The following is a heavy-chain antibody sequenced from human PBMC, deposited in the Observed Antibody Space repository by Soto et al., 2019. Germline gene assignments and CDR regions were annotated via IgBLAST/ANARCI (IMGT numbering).Heavy chain of an antibody. Sequence: PGESLKISCKGSGYSFTSYWIGWVRQMPGKGLEWMGIIYPGDSDTIYSPSFQGQVTISADKSISTAYLQWSSLKASDTAMYYCSRAYYYDSSGYYYYFDYWGQGTLVTVSS. CDR2: IYPGDSDT. CDR3: SRAYYYDSSGYYYYFDY. V-gene: IGHV5-51*01. J-gene: IGHJ4*02. CDR1: GYSFTSYW. D-gene: IGHD3-22*01.